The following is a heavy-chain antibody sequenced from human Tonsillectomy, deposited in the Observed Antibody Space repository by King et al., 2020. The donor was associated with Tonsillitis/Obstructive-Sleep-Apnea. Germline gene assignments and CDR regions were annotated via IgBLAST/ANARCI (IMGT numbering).Heavy chain of an antibody. J-gene: IGHJ4*02. CDR3: ARGRQNIVGAIFFDY. Sequence: VQLPQWGAGLLKPSETLSLTCAVYGGSFSSDYWSWIRQPPGKGLEWIGEINHSGSTNYNSSLKSRVTISVDTSKNQFSLKLSSVTAADTAVYYCARGRQNIVGAIFFDYWGQGTLVTVSS. CDR1: GGSFSSDY. CDR2: INHSGST. V-gene: IGHV4-34*01. D-gene: IGHD1-26*01.